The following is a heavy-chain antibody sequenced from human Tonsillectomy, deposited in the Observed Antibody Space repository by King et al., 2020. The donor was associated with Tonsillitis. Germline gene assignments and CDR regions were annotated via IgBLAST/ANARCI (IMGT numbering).Heavy chain of an antibody. D-gene: IGHD6-13*01. CDR2: IPYDGSNK. J-gene: IGHJ6*02. V-gene: IGHV3-30*18. CDR1: GFSFRNYG. Sequence: QLVQSGGGVVQPGRSLRLSCAASGFSFRNYGIHWVRQAPGKGLEWVAIIPYDGSNKYYADSVKGRFTVSRDNSKNTLYLQMNSLRVEDTAVYYGAKEIAAAGDSYYSYGMDVWGQGTAVTVSS. CDR3: AKEIAAAGDSYYSYGMDV.